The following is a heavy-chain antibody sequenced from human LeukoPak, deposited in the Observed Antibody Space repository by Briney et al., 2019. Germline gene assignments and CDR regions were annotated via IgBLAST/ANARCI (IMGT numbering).Heavy chain of an antibody. CDR1: GYTFSSYG. V-gene: IGHV1-18*01. CDR3: ARDAPSYNWNDYCYYYYYRDV. Sequence: ASVKVSCKASGYTFSSYGISWVRQAPGQGLEWRGWISAYNGHTNCAQQHQCRVNMTTGTSTSTAFMQVRSLRSDDTAVYYCARDAPSYNWNDYCYYYYYRDVWGKGSTVTICS. CDR2: ISAYNGHT. J-gene: IGHJ6*03. D-gene: IGHD1-1*01.